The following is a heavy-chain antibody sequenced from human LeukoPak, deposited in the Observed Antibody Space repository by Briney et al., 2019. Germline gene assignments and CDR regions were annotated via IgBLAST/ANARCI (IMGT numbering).Heavy chain of an antibody. CDR2: ISNDGSNK. CDR3: ARYGPFDS. Sequence: GGSLRLSCAASGFTFSTYGMHWVRQAPGKGLEWVAVISNDGSNKYYADSVKGRFTVSRDNSKNTLFLQMNSLRDEDTAVYYCARYGPFDSWGQGTLVTVSS. J-gene: IGHJ4*02. CDR1: GFTFSTYG. D-gene: IGHD3-10*01. V-gene: IGHV3-30*03.